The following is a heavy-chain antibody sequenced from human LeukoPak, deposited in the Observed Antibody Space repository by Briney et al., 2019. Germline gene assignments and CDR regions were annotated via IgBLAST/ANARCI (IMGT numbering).Heavy chain of an antibody. Sequence: SVNVSCKASVGTYSRYAISGVRQAAGQGRAWVGRIIPIFGTASYAQKFQGRVTNTTDESTSTAYMELRSLRSEDTAVYYCAREGVGAVAGAGYYYYYYMDVWGKGTTVTVSS. CDR1: VGTYSRYA. CDR3: AREGVGAVAGAGYYYYYYMDV. J-gene: IGHJ6*03. D-gene: IGHD6-19*01. CDR2: IIPIFGTA. V-gene: IGHV1-69*05.